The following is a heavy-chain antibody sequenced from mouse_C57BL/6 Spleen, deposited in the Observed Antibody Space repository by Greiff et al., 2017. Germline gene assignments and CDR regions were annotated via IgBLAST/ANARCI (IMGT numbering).Heavy chain of an antibody. Sequence: EVQRVESGPGLVKPSQSLSLTCSVTGYSITSGYYWNWIRQFPGNKLEWMGYISYDGSNNYNPSLKNRISITRDTSKNQFFLKLNSVTTEDTATYSCARGGRGHFDYWGQGTTLTVSS. CDR1: GYSITSGYY. D-gene: IGHD3-3*01. J-gene: IGHJ2*01. CDR2: ISYDGSN. V-gene: IGHV3-6*01. CDR3: ARGGRGHFDY.